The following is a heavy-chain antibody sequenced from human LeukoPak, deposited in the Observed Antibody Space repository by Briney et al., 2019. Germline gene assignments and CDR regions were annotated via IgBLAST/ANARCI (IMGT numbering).Heavy chain of an antibody. CDR1: GFTFSSYA. Sequence: GGSLRLSCAASGFTFSSYAMSWVRQAPGKGLEWVSAISGSGGSTYYADSVKGRFTISRDNSKNTLYLQMNSLRAEDTAVYYCAKGTGSFLDYYYMDVWGKGTTVTVSS. J-gene: IGHJ6*03. CDR3: AKGTGSFLDYYYMDV. CDR2: ISGSGGST. V-gene: IGHV3-23*01. D-gene: IGHD6-13*01.